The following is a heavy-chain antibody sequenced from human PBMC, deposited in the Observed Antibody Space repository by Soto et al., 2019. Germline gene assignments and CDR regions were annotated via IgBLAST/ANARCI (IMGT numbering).Heavy chain of an antibody. CDR3: ARSAGIAVAGHDY. J-gene: IGHJ4*02. CDR2: MYSGGST. V-gene: IGHV4-39*01. CDR1: GGSISSDVYY. D-gene: IGHD6-19*01. Sequence: SETLSLTCTVSGGSISSDVYYWSWIRQPPGKGLEWIGSMYSGGSTYYNPSVKSRVTMSVDTSKNQLSLKLSSVTAADTAVYYCARSAGIAVAGHDYWGQGTLVTVSS.